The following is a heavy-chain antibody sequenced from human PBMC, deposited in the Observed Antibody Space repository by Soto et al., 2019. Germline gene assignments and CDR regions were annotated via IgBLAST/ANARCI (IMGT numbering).Heavy chain of an antibody. V-gene: IGHV3-7*03. D-gene: IGHD3-10*01. CDR2: IIKDGSEK. CDR1: GFTFSNYW. J-gene: IGHJ4*02. Sequence: WGSLRVSCASSGFTFSNYWMTWVRQAPGKGLEWVANIIKDGSEKSYVDSVKGRFTISRDNAKSSLYLEMNSLRVEDPAMYYCATDWGGLGYWGQGTMVTVSS. CDR3: ATDWGGLGY.